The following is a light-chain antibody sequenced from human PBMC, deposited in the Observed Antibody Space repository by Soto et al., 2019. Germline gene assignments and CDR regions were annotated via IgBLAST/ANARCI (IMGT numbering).Light chain of an antibody. J-gene: IGKJ2*01. Sequence: DIQMTHSPSSLSASVGDRVAITCRASQGISNYLACYQQKPGKVHKLLIYGASTLQSGVSSRFSGSGSGTDFTLTISNLQPEDFATYYCQKYNSAPYTFGQGTKLEI. CDR2: GAS. CDR3: QKYNSAPYT. V-gene: IGKV1-27*01. CDR1: QGISNY.